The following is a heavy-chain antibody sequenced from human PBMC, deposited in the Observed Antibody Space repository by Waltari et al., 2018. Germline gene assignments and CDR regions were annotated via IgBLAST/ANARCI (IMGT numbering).Heavy chain of an antibody. J-gene: IGHJ4*02. CDR1: KC. D-gene: IGHD2-15*01. CDR2: VRPAVTT. Sequence: KCWGRGRHARQWGLEWRWQVRPAVTTSYSPCVASRSTISLDASNNQFSLKVTSATAADTAVYYCARDRGRGLYLDGWGPGTLVTVSP. V-gene: IGHV4-4*02. CDR3: ARDRGRGLYLDG.